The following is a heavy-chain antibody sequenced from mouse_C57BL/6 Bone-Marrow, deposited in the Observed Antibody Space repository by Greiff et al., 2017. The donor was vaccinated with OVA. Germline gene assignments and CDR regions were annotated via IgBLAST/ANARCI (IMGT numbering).Heavy chain of an antibody. V-gene: IGHV1-9*01. Sequence: QVQLMESGAELMKPGASVQLSCKATGYTFTGYWIAWVKQRPGHGLEWIGEILPGSGSTNYHEKFKGKATFTADTSSNTAYMQLSSLAAEDSAIYSCARDPSWGQGTTLTVSS. CDR2: ILPGSGST. CDR1: GYTFTGYW. J-gene: IGHJ2*01. CDR3: ARDPS.